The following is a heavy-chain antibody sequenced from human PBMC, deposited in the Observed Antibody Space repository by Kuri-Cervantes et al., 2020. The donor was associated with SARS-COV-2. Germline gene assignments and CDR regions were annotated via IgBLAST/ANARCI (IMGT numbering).Heavy chain of an antibody. CDR2: IYYSGTT. D-gene: IGHD2-15*01. V-gene: IGHV4-30-4*01. J-gene: IGHJ5*02. CDR3: ARRVVAWFDP. CDR1: GGSISSGDYY. Sequence: SETLSLTCTVSGGSISSGDYYWTWIRQPPGKGLGWIGYIYYSGTTSYNPSLKSRVTISVDTSKNQFSLRLSSVTAADTAVYYCARRVVAWFDPWGQGTLVTVSS.